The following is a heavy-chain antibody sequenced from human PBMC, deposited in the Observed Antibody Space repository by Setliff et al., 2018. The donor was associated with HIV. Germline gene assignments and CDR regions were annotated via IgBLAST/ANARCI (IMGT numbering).Heavy chain of an antibody. Sequence: SETLSLTCTVSGGSISTYFWSWVRQTPGKGLEWIGYIYYTGSTSYNPSFRSRVTISVDTSKNQFSLKLSSVTAADTAVYYCARVGEGYSGDMDVWGQGTTVTVSS. D-gene: IGHD3-16*01. J-gene: IGHJ6*02. CDR1: GGSISTYF. V-gene: IGHV4-59*08. CDR2: IYYTGST. CDR3: ARVGEGYSGDMDV.